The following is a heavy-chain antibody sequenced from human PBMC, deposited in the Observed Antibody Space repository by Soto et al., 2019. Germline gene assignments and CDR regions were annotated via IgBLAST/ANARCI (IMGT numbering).Heavy chain of an antibody. J-gene: IGHJ3*02. CDR3: ARDAGGGSRKMRRAFDI. CDR2: IYHSGST. CDR1: GGSISSGGYS. D-gene: IGHD1-26*01. V-gene: IGHV4-30-2*01. Sequence: QLQLQESGSGLVKPSQTLSLTCAVSGGSISSGGYSWSWIRQPPGKGLEWIGYIYHSGSTYYNPSLKSRVTISVDRSKNQFSLKLSSVTAADTAVYYCARDAGGGSRKMRRAFDIWGQGTMVTVSS.